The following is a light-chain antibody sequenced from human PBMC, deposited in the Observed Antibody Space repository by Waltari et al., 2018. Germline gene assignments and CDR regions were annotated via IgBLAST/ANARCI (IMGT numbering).Light chain of an antibody. J-gene: IGLJ2*01. CDR1: SSNIGGNT. V-gene: IGLV1-44*01. Sequence: QSVLTQPPSASGTPGQRVTISCSVSSSNIGGNTVNWYQHLPGTAPKLLIYSNNRRPSGVPDRFSGSKSGTSASLAISGLQSEDEADYYCAAWDDSLGGPYVVFGGGTKLTVL. CDR2: SNN. CDR3: AAWDDSLGGPYVV.